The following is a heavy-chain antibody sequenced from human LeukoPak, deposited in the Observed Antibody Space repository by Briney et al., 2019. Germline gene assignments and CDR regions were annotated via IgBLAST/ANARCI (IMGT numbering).Heavy chain of an antibody. CDR3: ARGAYFDN. CDR1: GFTFSSYA. V-gene: IGHV3-23*01. J-gene: IGHJ4*02. CDR2: IIVSGSST. Sequence: PGGSLRLSCAASGFTFSSYAMSWVRQAPGKGLEWVSSIIVSGSSTYYADSVQGRFTISRDNSKNTLYLQMNSLRAEDTAIYYCARGAYFDNWGQGTLVTVSS.